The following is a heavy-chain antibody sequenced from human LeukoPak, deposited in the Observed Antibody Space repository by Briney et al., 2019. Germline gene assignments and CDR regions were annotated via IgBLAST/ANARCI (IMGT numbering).Heavy chain of an antibody. V-gene: IGHV3-21*01. CDR1: GFTFSSYS. CDR3: AREPSGTAIDY. J-gene: IGHJ4*02. Sequence: GSLRLSCAASGFTFSSYSMNWVRQAPGKGLEWVSSVSSSSSYIYYADSVKGRFTISRDNAKNSLYLQMNSLRAEDTAVYYCAREPSGTAIDYWGQGTLVTVSP. D-gene: IGHD1-1*01. CDR2: VSSSSSYI.